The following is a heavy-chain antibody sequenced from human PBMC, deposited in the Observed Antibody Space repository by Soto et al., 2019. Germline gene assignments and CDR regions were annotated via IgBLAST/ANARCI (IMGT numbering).Heavy chain of an antibody. CDR3: ARSKAGTGSLFDY. CDR2: ISSNGGSP. CDR1: GFTFSSYA. V-gene: IGHV3-64*01. D-gene: IGHD6-19*01. J-gene: IGHJ4*02. Sequence: GGSLRLSCAASGFTFSSYAMHWVRQAPGKGLEYVSAISSNGGSPYYANSVKGRFTISRDNSKNTLYLQMGSLRAEDMAVYYCARSKAGTGSLFDYWGQGTLVTVSS.